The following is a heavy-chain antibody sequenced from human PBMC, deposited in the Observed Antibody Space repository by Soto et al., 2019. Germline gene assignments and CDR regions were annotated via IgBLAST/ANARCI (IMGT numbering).Heavy chain of an antibody. CDR3: AREGYSGSPNDY. V-gene: IGHV3-30-3*01. CDR1: GYTLTELS. D-gene: IGHD1-26*01. J-gene: IGHJ4*02. Sequence: SCKVSGYTLTELSMHWVRQAPGKGLEWVAVISYDGSNKYYADSVKGRFTISRDNSKNTLYLQMNSLRAEDTAVYYCAREGYSGSPNDYWGQGTLVTVSS. CDR2: ISYDGSNK.